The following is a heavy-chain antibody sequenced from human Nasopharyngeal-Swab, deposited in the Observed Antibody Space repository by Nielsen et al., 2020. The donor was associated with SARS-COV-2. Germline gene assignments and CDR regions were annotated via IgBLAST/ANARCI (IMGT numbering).Heavy chain of an antibody. D-gene: IGHD3-16*01. CDR1: GFTFSSYA. Sequence: GESLKISCAASGFTFSSYAMSWVRQAPGKGLEWVPAISGSGGSTYYADSVKGRFTISRDNSKNTLYLQMNSLRAEDTAVYYCAKFSIGLGYYWGQGTLVTASS. V-gene: IGHV3-23*01. J-gene: IGHJ4*02. CDR2: ISGSGGST. CDR3: AKFSIGLGYY.